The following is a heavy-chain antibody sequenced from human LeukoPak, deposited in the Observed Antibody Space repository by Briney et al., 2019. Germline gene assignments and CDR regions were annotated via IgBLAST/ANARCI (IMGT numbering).Heavy chain of an antibody. CDR2: ISAYNGNT. D-gene: IGHD2-2*01. J-gene: IGHJ6*03. CDR1: GYTFTSYG. CDR3: ARGIPAAIHYFYYYMDV. Sequence: ASVKVSCKASGYTFTSYGISWVRQAPGQGLEWMGWISAYNGNTDYAQKLQGRVTMTTDTSTSTAYMELRSLRSDDTAVYYCARGIPAAIHYFYYYMDVWGKGTTVTVSS. V-gene: IGHV1-18*01.